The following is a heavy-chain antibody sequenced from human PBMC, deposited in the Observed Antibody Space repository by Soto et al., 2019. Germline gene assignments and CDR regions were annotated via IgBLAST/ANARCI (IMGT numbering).Heavy chain of an antibody. Sequence: EVQLVESGGGLVKPGGSLRLSCAASGFTFSSYSMNWVRQAPGKGLEWVSSISSSSSYIYYADSVKGRFTISRDNAKNTLDLQMNSLRAEVTAVCSCAREWVQHGSGPCYYYGVDGGGQGTTVTVSS. CDR2: ISSSSSYI. D-gene: IGHD3-10*01. CDR1: GFTFSSYS. V-gene: IGHV3-21*01. J-gene: IGHJ6*02. CDR3: AREWVQHGSGPCYYYGVDG.